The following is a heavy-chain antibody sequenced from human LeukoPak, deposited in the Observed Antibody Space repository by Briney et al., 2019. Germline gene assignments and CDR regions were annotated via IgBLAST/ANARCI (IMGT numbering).Heavy chain of an antibody. D-gene: IGHD3-16*01. Sequence: ASVKVSCKASGYTFGAYYMYWVRQAPGQGLEWMGWIRPNSGGTNYTQKFQGRVTMTRDTAINTAYMELSRLTSDDTAVYFCATWGLHFDIWGQGTMVVVAS. CDR1: GYTFGAYY. V-gene: IGHV1-2*02. J-gene: IGHJ3*02. CDR2: IRPNSGGT. CDR3: ATWGLHFDI.